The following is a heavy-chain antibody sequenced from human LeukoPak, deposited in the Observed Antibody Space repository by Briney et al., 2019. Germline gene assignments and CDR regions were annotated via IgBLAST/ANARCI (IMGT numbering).Heavy chain of an antibody. J-gene: IGHJ4*02. CDR1: GASISSYY. CDR3: AKGPSASNYYDSSGYYPSNFDY. V-gene: IGHV4-4*07. Sequence: SETLSLTCTVSGASISSYYWSWIRQPAGKGLEWIGRIYTSGSTNYNPSLKSRVTMSVDTSKYQFSLELRSVSAADTAVYYCAKGPSASNYYDSSGYYPSNFDYWGQGTLVTVSS. CDR2: IYTSGST. D-gene: IGHD3-22*01.